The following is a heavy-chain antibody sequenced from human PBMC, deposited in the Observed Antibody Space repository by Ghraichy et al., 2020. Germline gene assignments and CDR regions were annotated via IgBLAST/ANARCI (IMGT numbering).Heavy chain of an antibody. D-gene: IGHD2-2*01. J-gene: IGHJ6*02. V-gene: IGHV1-18*01. CDR1: GYTFTSYG. CDR2: ISAYNGNT. Sequence: ASVKVSCKASGYTFTSYGISWVRQAPGQGLEWMGWISAYNGNTNYAQKLQGRVTMTTDTSTSTAYMELRSLRSDDTAVYYCARDGDTDPDGSIVVVPAASYYYYYYGMDVWGQGTTVTVSS. CDR3: ARDGDTDPDGSIVVVPAASYYYYYYGMDV.